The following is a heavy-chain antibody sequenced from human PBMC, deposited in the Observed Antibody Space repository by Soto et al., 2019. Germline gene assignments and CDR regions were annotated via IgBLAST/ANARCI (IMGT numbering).Heavy chain of an antibody. CDR2: IYYSGST. V-gene: IGHV4-39*01. Sequence: PSETRSLNRTVAGGSISSSSYYWGWIRQPPGKGLEWIGSIYYSGSTYYNPSLKSRVTISVDTSRNQFSLKLSSVTAADTAVYYCARLGTTVTTPWFDPWGQGTLVTVSS. D-gene: IGHD4-4*01. CDR3: ARLGTTVTTPWFDP. CDR1: GGSISSSSYY. J-gene: IGHJ5*02.